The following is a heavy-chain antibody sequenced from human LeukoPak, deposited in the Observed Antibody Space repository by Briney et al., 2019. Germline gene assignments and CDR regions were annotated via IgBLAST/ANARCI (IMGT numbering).Heavy chain of an antibody. CDR3: AVGANPGAFDY. D-gene: IGHD1-26*01. V-gene: IGHV3-74*01. CDR1: GFTFSSYS. CDR2: INGDGSGT. Sequence: GGSLRLSCAASGFTFSSYSMNWVRQAPGKGLVWVSRINGDGSGTGYADSVKGRFTISRDNAKNTLYLQMNSLRAEDTAVYYCAVGANPGAFDYWGQGTLVTVSS. J-gene: IGHJ4*02.